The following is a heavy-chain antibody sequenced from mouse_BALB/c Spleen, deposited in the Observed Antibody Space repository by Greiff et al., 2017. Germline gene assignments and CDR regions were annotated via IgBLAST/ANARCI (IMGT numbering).Heavy chain of an antibody. V-gene: IGHV10-1*02. CDR3: VRTGYGYAMDY. J-gene: IGHJ4*01. CDR2: IRSKSNNYAT. D-gene: IGHD2-2*01. Sequence: EVNVVDSGGGLVQPKGSLKLSCAASGFTFNTYAMNWVRQAPGKGLEWVARIRSKSNNYATYYADSVKDRFTISRDDSQSMLYLQMNNLKTEDTAMYYCVRTGYGYAMDYWGQGTSVTVSS. CDR1: GFTFNTYA.